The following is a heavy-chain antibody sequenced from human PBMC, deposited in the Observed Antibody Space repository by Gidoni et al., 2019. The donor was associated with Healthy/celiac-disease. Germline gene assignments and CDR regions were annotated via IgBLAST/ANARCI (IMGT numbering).Heavy chain of an antibody. Sequence: QVQLQQWGAGLLKPSETLSLTCAVYGGSFSGYYWSWIRQPPGKGLEWIGEINHSGRTNYNPSLKSRVTISVDTSKNQFSLKLSSVTAADTAVYDCARGRSYYPIWGQGTMVTVSS. V-gene: IGHV4-34*01. CDR1: GGSFSGYY. J-gene: IGHJ3*02. D-gene: IGHD2-21*01. CDR2: INHSGRT. CDR3: ARGRSYYPI.